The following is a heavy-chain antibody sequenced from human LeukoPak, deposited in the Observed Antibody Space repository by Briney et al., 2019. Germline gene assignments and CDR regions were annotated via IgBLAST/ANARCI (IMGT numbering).Heavy chain of an antibody. V-gene: IGHV4-30-2*01. D-gene: IGHD3-10*01. J-gene: IGHJ4*02. CDR1: GGSISSGGYS. CDR2: IYHSGST. CDR3: ARSVISSGFDY. Sequence: TLSLTCAVSGGSISSGGYSWSWIRQPPGKGLEWIGYIYHSGSTYYNPSLKSRVTISVDRSKNQFSLKLSSATAADTAVYYCARSVISSGFDYWGQGTLVTVSS.